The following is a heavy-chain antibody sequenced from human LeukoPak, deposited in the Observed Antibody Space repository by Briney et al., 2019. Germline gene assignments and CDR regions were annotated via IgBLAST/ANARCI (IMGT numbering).Heavy chain of an antibody. CDR1: GGSISSYY. CDR2: INHSGST. J-gene: IGHJ4*02. CDR3: AIAAAGTFDY. V-gene: IGHV4-34*01. Sequence: SETLSLTCTVSGGSISSYYWSWIRQPPGKGLEWIGEINHSGSTNYNPSLKSRVTISVDTSKNQFSLKLSSVTAADTAVYYCAIAAAGTFDYWGQGTLVTVSS. D-gene: IGHD6-13*01.